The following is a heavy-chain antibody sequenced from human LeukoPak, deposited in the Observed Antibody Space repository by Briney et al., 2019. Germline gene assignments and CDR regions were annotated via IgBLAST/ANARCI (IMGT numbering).Heavy chain of an antibody. V-gene: IGHV3-21*01. Sequence: GGSLRLSCAASGFTFSSYSMNWVRQAPGKGLEWVSSISSSSSYIYYADSVKGRFTISRDNAKNSLYLQMNSLRAEDTAVYYCARDATAVALIYYYYGMDVWGQGTTVTVSS. D-gene: IGHD6-19*01. CDR1: GFTFSSYS. CDR3: ARDATAVALIYYYYGMDV. J-gene: IGHJ6*02. CDR2: ISSSSSYI.